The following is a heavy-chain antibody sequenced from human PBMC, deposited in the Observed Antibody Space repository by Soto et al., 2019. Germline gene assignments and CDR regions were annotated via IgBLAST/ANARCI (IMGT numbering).Heavy chain of an antibody. Sequence: SETLSLTCTVSGGSISSSSYYWGWIRQPPGKGLDWIGSIYYSGSTYYNPSLKSRVTIFVDTSKNQFSLKLSSVTAADTAVYYCARRDSSSWYYAFDIWGQGTMVTVSS. CDR3: ARRDSSSWYYAFDI. CDR2: IYYSGST. V-gene: IGHV4-39*01. D-gene: IGHD6-13*01. J-gene: IGHJ3*02. CDR1: GGSISSSSYY.